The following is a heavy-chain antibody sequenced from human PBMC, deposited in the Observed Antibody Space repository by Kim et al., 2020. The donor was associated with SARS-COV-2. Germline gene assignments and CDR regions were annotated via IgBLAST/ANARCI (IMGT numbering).Heavy chain of an antibody. V-gene: IGHV4-34*01. CDR2: INHSGST. Sequence: SETLSLTCAVYGGSFSGYYWSWIRQPPGKGLEWIGEINHSGSTNYNPSLKSRVTISVDTSKNQFSLKLSSVTAADTAVYYCARGDIVVVVAAKYFQHWG. CDR3: ARGDIVVVVAAKYFQH. J-gene: IGHJ1*01. CDR1: GGSFSGYY. D-gene: IGHD2-15*01.